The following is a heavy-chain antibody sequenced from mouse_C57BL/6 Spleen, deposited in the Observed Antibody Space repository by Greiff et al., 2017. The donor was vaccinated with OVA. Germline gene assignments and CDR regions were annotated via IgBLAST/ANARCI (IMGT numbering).Heavy chain of an antibody. CDR2: IYPGDGDT. Sequence: QVQLQQSGPELVKPGASVKISCKASGYAFSSSWMNWVKQRPGKGLEWIGRIYPGDGDTNYNGKFKGKATLTADKSSSTAYMQLSSLTFEDSAVYFCARYYYGSSYWYFDVWGTGTTVTVSS. J-gene: IGHJ1*03. CDR3: ARYYYGSSYWYFDV. V-gene: IGHV1-82*01. D-gene: IGHD1-1*01. CDR1: GYAFSSSW.